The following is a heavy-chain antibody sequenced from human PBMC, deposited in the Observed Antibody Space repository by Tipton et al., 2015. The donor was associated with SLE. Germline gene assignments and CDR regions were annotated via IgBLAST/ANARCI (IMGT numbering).Heavy chain of an antibody. CDR1: GGSISSSSYY. Sequence: LRLSCTVSGGSISSSSYYWGWIRQPPGKGLEWIGNIFYSGSTYYNPSLKSRVTISVDTSKNQFSLKLSSVTAADTAVYYCARLGGSRYCSGGSCSFFDYWGQGTLVTVSS. CDR2: IFYSGST. D-gene: IGHD2-15*01. J-gene: IGHJ4*02. CDR3: ARLGGSRYCSGGSCSFFDY. V-gene: IGHV4-39*01.